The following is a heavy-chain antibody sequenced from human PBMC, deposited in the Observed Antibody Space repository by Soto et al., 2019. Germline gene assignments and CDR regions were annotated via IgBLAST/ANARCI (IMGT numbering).Heavy chain of an antibody. CDR2: ISGSSSTE. Sequence: EVLLVESGGGSVPPGGSLRLSCAASGFTFRGYSMNWVRQAPGKGLEWISYISGSSSTEYYADSVKGRFTISRDNARNSLYLQMNSLRDEDTAVYYCARVDTAMIYYWGQGTLVTVSS. CDR1: GFTFRGYS. D-gene: IGHD5-18*01. CDR3: ARVDTAMIYY. V-gene: IGHV3-48*02. J-gene: IGHJ4*02.